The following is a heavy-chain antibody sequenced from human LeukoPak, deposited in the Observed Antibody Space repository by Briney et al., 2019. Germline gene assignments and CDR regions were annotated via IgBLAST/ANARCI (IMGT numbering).Heavy chain of an antibody. V-gene: IGHV1-69*13. CDR2: IIPIFGTG. D-gene: IGHD3-3*01. CDR3: AKGHDDFRQFDY. CDR1: GGTFANYA. J-gene: IGHJ4*02. Sequence: SVKVSCKASGGTFANYAISWVRKAPGQGLEWMGGIIPIFGTGDSAQKFQGRLTITADESTRTTYMELSSLRSEDTAVYYCAKGHDDFRQFDYWGQGTQITVSS.